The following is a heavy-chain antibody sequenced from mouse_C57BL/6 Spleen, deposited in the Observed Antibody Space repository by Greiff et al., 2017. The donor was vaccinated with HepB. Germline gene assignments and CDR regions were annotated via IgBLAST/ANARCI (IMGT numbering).Heavy chain of an antibody. J-gene: IGHJ1*03. CDR2: IDPSDSYT. CDR1: GYTFTSYW. CDR3: ARSPSPYWYFDV. V-gene: IGHV1-69*01. Sequence: VQLQQPGAELVMPGASVKLSCKASGYTFTSYWMHWVKQRPGQGLEWIGEIDPSDSYTNYNQKFKGKSTLTVDTSSSTAYMQLSSLTSGDSAVYYCARSPSPYWYFDVWGKVTTVTVSS.